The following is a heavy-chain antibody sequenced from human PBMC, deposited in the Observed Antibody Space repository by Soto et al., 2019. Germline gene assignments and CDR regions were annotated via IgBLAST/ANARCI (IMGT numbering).Heavy chain of an antibody. CDR1: GGTFSSYA. CDR2: IIPIFGTA. J-gene: IGHJ5*02. Sequence: SVKVSCKASGGTFSSYAISWVRQAPGQGLEWMGGIIPIFGTADYAQKFQGRVTITADDFTSTAYMELSSLRSEDTAVYYCARGFPLWFDPWGQGTLVTVSS. V-gene: IGHV1-69*13. D-gene: IGHD3-16*02. CDR3: ARGFPLWFDP.